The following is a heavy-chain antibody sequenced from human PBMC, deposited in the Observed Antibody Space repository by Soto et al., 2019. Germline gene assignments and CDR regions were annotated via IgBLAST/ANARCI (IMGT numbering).Heavy chain of an antibody. D-gene: IGHD6-19*01. J-gene: IGHJ4*02. Sequence: QLQLQESGPGLVKPSETLSLTCTVSGGSISSSSYYWGWIRQPPGKGLEWIGSIYYSGSTYYNPSLKSRVTISVDTSKHQFSLKLSSVTAADTAVYYCASPLIAVAGTTRPMVDYWGQGTLVTVSS. CDR1: GGSISSSSYY. CDR3: ASPLIAVAGTTRPMVDY. V-gene: IGHV4-39*01. CDR2: IYYSGST.